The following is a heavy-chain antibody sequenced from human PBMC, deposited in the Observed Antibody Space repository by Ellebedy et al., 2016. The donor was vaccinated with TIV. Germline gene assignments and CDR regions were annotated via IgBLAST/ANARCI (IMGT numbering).Heavy chain of an antibody. CDR1: GYTFTSYY. Sequence: ASVKVSCKASGYTFTSYYMHWVRQAPGQGLEWMGIINPSGGSTSYAQKFQGRVTMTRGTSTCTVYMEVSSLRSEDTAVYYCAMGGCGDYGADNWFDPWGQGTLVTVSS. CDR3: AMGGCGDYGADNWFDP. D-gene: IGHD4-17*01. J-gene: IGHJ5*02. V-gene: IGHV1-46*01. CDR2: INPSGGST.